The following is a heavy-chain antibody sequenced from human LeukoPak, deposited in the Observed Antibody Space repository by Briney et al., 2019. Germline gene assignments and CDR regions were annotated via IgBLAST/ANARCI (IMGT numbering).Heavy chain of an antibody. CDR1: GYTFTSYY. D-gene: IGHD6-6*01. J-gene: IGHJ4*02. CDR3: ARDFRGSLWYSSSPGSYYFDY. Sequence: ASVKVSCTASGYTFTSYYMHWVRQAPGQGLEWMGIINPSGGSTSYAPKFQGRVTMTRDTSTSTVYMELSSLRSEDTAVYYCARDFRGSLWYSSSPGSYYFDYWGQGTLVTVSS. CDR2: INPSGGST. V-gene: IGHV1-46*01.